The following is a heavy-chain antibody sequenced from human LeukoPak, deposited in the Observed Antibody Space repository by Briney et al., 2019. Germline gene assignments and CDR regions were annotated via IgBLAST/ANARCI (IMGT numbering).Heavy chain of an antibody. D-gene: IGHD5-18*01. V-gene: IGHV1-2*02. J-gene: IGHJ4*02. CDR2: MNPNSGGA. Sequence: ASAKVSCKPSGYTFTGYYIHWVRQAPGQGLEWMGWMNPNSGGATYARQFQGRVTMTRDTSINTAYIEVSRLRSDDTAVYYCARGSNVDTSMVTPFDYWGQGTLVTVSS. CDR3: ARGSNVDTSMVTPFDY. CDR1: GYTFTGYY.